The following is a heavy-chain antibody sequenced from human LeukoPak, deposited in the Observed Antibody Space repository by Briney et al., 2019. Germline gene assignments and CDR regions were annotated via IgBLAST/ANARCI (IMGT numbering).Heavy chain of an antibody. CDR3: AKTHDYGELVY. V-gene: IGHV1-46*01. CDR2: INPSGGST. J-gene: IGHJ4*02. Sequence: WASVKVSCKASGYTFTSYYMHWVRQAPGQGLEWMGIINPSGGSTSYAQKFQGRVTMTRDTSISTAYMGLSRLRSDDTAVYYCAKTHDYGELVYWGQGTLVTVSS. CDR1: GYTFTSYY. D-gene: IGHD4-17*01.